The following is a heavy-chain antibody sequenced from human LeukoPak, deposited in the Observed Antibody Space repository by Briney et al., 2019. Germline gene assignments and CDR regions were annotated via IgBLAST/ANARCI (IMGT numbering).Heavy chain of an antibody. Sequence: GGSLRLSCAASGFTFSSYWMHWVRQAPGKGLVWVSRINSDGSSTSYADPVKGRFTISRDNAKNTLYLQMNSLRAEDTAVYYCARRSAAKDAFDIWGQGTMVAVSS. CDR3: ARRSAAKDAFDI. J-gene: IGHJ3*02. D-gene: IGHD6-25*01. V-gene: IGHV3-74*01. CDR2: INSDGSST. CDR1: GFTFSSYW.